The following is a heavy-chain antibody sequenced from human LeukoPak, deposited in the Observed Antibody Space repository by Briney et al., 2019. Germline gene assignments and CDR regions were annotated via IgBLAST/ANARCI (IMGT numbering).Heavy chain of an antibody. CDR1: GGSFSGYY. V-gene: IGHV4-34*01. CDR3: ARTGYCSSTSCYLGAFDI. CDR2: INHSGST. D-gene: IGHD2-2*01. J-gene: IGHJ3*02. Sequence: PSETLSLTCAVYGGSFSGYYWSWLRQPPGKGLEWLGEINHSGSTNYNPSLKSRVTISVDTSKNQFSLKLSSVTAAGTAVYYCARTGYCSSTSCYLGAFDIWGQGAMVTVSS.